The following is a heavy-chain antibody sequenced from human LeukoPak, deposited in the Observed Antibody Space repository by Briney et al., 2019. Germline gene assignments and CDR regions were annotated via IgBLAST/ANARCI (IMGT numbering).Heavy chain of an antibody. CDR1: GGSISSSSYY. D-gene: IGHD2-21*02. Sequence: SETLSLTCTVSGGSISSSSYYWGWIRQPPGKGLEWIGSIYYSGSTLYNPSLKSRVTISVDTSKNQFSLKLSSVTAADTAVYYCARLGIGLLDYWGQGTLVTVSS. J-gene: IGHJ4*02. CDR3: ARLGIGLLDY. CDR2: IYYSGST. V-gene: IGHV4-39*01.